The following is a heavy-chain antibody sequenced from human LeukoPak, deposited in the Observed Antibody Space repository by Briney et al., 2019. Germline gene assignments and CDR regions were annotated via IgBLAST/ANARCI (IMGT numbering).Heavy chain of an antibody. V-gene: IGHV3-66*01. Sequence: PGGSLRLSCAASGFTFSGSAMHWVRQAPGKGLEWVSVIYSGGSTYYADSVKGRFTISRDNSKNTLYLQMNSLRAEDTAVYYCARDYIVVVPRYFDLWGRGTLVTVSS. CDR3: ARDYIVVVPRYFDL. CDR1: GFTFSGSA. CDR2: IYSGGST. J-gene: IGHJ2*01. D-gene: IGHD2-21*01.